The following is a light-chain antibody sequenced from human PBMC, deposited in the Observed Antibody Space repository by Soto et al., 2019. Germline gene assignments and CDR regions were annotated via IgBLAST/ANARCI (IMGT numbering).Light chain of an antibody. V-gene: IGLV3-1*01. CDR1: KLGDKY. CDR2: QDS. Sequence: SYELTQPPSVSVSPGQTASITCSGDKLGDKYACWYQQKPGQSPVLVIYQDSKLPSGIPERFSGSNSGNTATLTISGTQAMDEADYYCQAWDSRYVVFGGGTKLTVL. CDR3: QAWDSRYVV. J-gene: IGLJ2*01.